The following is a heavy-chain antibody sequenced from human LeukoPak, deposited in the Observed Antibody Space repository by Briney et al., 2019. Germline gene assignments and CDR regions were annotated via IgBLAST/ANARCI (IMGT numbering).Heavy chain of an antibody. CDR2: IYYSGST. Sequence: SETLSLTCTVSGGSISSSSYYWGWIRQPPGKGLEWIGYIYYSGSTNYNPSLKSRVTISVDTSKNQFSLKLSSVTAADTAVYYCARGASDYDFWSGTSDVWGKGTTVTVSS. J-gene: IGHJ6*04. CDR1: GGSISSSSYY. V-gene: IGHV4-61*05. D-gene: IGHD3-3*01. CDR3: ARGASDYDFWSGTSDV.